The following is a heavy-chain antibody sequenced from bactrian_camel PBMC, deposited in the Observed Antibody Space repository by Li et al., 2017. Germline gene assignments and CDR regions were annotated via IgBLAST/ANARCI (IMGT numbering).Heavy chain of an antibody. CDR1: GQTDSSYC. J-gene: IGHJ4*01. CDR3: VASSSEKGLLFRLLAPIPDSY. CDR2: IYPDDGAT. V-gene: IGHV3S1*01. D-gene: IGHD3*01. Sequence: HVQLVESGGGLVRPGGSLRLSCEVSGQTDSSYCMGWFRRADGKERGGVAAIYPDDGATYYYDSVKGRFTISIDNADNTLYLQMNDLMPEDTAMYYCVASSSEKGLLFRLLAPIPDSYWGQGTQVTVS.